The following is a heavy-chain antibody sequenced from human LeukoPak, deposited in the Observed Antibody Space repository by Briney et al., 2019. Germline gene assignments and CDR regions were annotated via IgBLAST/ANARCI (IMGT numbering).Heavy chain of an antibody. J-gene: IGHJ6*03. Sequence: SVKVSCKASGYTFTSYGISWVRQAPGQGLEWMGGIIPIFGTANYAQKFQGRVTITADESTSTAYMELSSLRSEDTAVYYCARRDRNVVTAMAEYYYYMDVWGKGTTVTVSS. CDR3: ARRDRNVVTAMAEYYYYMDV. D-gene: IGHD5-18*01. V-gene: IGHV1-69*13. CDR1: GYTFTSYG. CDR2: IIPIFGTA.